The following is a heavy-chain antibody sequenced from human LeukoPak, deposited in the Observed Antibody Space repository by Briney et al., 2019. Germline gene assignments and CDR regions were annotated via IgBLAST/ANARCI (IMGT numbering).Heavy chain of an antibody. CDR2: IRYDGSNK. J-gene: IGHJ4*02. D-gene: IGHD6-19*01. CDR3: AREGYSSGWFSGREVGAFDY. Sequence: GGSLRLSCAASGFTFSSYGMHWVRQAPGKGLEWVAFIRYDGSNKYYADSVKGRFTISRDNSKNTLYLQMNSLRAEDTAVYYCAREGYSSGWFSGREVGAFDYWGQGTLVTVSS. V-gene: IGHV3-30*02. CDR1: GFTFSSYG.